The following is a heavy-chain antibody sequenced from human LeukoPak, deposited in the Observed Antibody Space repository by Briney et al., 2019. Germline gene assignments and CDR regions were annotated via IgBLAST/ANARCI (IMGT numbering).Heavy chain of an antibody. CDR3: ASYEWELYAFDI. D-gene: IGHD1-26*01. Sequence: AASVKVSCKASGYTFTSYGISWVRQAPGQGLEWMGWISAYNGNTNYAQKLQGRVTMTTDTSTSTAYMELRSLRSDDTAVYYCASYEWELYAFDIWGQGTMVTVSS. CDR2: ISAYNGNT. V-gene: IGHV1-18*01. J-gene: IGHJ3*02. CDR1: GYTFTSYG.